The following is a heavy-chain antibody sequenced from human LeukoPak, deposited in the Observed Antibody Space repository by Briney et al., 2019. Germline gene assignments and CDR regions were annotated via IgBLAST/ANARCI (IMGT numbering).Heavy chain of an antibody. CDR3: ARDTLGEGEDANYAVYYFDY. V-gene: IGHV3-7*01. CDR2: IKQDGNEK. Sequence: GGSLRLSCAASGFRFNTYWMSWVRQAPGKGLEWVANIKQDGNEKYYADSVKGRFTISRDNGKNSLDLQMNSLRADDTAVYCCARDTLGEGEDANYAVYYFDYWGQGTVVTVSS. J-gene: IGHJ4*02. CDR1: GFRFNTYW. D-gene: IGHD4/OR15-4a*01.